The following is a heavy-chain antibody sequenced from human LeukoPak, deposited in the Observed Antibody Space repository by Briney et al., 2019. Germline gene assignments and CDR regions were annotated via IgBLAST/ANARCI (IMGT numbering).Heavy chain of an antibody. Sequence: SETLSLTCTVSGASVSSSDYYWGWIRQPPGMRLEWIGNLYFSGNPYYNPSLNSRVTISVDTSKNQFSLKMRSVTAADTAVYYCARLGSGHPTPDYWGQGTLVTVSS. V-gene: IGHV4-39*01. CDR2: LYFSGNP. J-gene: IGHJ4*02. CDR1: GASVSSSDYY. CDR3: ARLGSGHPTPDY. D-gene: IGHD6-19*01.